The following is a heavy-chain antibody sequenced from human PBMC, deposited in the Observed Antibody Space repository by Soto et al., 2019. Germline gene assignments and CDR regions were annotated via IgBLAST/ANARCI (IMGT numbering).Heavy chain of an antibody. D-gene: IGHD1-1*01. CDR3: ATGTGMEENYYYYGLDI. Sequence: VASVKVSCKASGYSFSTYAMHWVRQAPGQSLEWMGWINGGTGQTKFSQRFQDRITITRDTSASTAYMELSSLRSEDTAVYYCATGTGMEENYYYYGLDIWGQGTTVTVSS. J-gene: IGHJ6*02. CDR1: GYSFSTYA. CDR2: INGGTGQT. V-gene: IGHV1-3*01.